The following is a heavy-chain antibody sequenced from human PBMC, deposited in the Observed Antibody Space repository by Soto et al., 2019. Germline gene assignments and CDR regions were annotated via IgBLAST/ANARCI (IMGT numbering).Heavy chain of an antibody. CDR1: GGSISSSNYY. CDR3: ATQEVGGSYVYTFDP. Sequence: SETLSLTCTVSGGSISSSNYYWGWIRQPPGKGLEWIGSIYYSGSTYYNPSLKSRVIISVDTSKNQFSLKLSSVTAADTAVYYCATQEVGGSYVYTFDPWGQGTLVTVSS. D-gene: IGHD1-26*01. CDR2: IYYSGST. J-gene: IGHJ5*02. V-gene: IGHV4-39*01.